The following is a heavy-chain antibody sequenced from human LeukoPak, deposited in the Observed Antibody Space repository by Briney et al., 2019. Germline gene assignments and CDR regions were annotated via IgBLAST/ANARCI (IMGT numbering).Heavy chain of an antibody. CDR2: IYYSGST. CDR1: GDSIRRRSYY. CDR3: VDDSTGYYYFDY. V-gene: IGHV4-39*01. D-gene: IGHD3-9*01. J-gene: IGHJ4*02. Sequence: SETLSLTCSVSGDSIRRRSYYWGWIRQPPGRGLEWIGSIYYSGSTYYNPSLKSRVTISIDTSKSQLSLNLTSVAAADTAVYFCVDDSTGYYYFDYWGQGTLVTVSS.